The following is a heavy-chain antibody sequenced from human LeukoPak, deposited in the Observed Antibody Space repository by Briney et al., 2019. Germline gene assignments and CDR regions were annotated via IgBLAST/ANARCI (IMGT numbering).Heavy chain of an antibody. CDR3: ARGKYSFNWFDP. V-gene: IGHV4-4*07. CDR2: IYTSGST. Sequence: SETLSLTCTVSVGSISIYYGSWIRQPAGKALEWTGRIYTSGSTNYNPSLKSRVTMSVTTSKNQFSLKLSSVTAADRAVYYCARGKYSFNWFDPWGQGTTVTVSS. D-gene: IGHD5-18*01. CDR1: VGSISIYY. J-gene: IGHJ5*01.